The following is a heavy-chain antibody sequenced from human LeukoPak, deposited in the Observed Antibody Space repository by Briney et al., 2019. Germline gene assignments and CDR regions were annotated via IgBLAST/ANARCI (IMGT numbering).Heavy chain of an antibody. CDR3: ASEFEFRQSLSDYPDALPTKYFHH. CDR2: IYYSGST. V-gene: IGHV4-39*07. Sequence: SETLSLTCTVSGGSISRNSNYWGWIRQPPGKGLEWIGSIYYSGSTYYNPYIKSTISLDTSKNQFSLKLISVTAADTAVYYCASEFEFRQSLSDYPDALPTKYFHHWGQGILVTVSS. J-gene: IGHJ1*01. CDR1: GGSISRNSNY. D-gene: IGHD4-11*01.